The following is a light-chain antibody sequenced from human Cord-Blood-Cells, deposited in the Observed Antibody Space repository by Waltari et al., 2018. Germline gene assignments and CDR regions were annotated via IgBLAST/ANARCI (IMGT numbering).Light chain of an antibody. CDR2: DAS. CDR3: QQYDNLPPLT. Sequence: DIQMTKSPSSLSASVGDRVPITCQASQDISNYLNWYQQNPGKAPKLLIYDASNLETGVPSRFSGSGSGTDFTFTISSLQPEDIATYYCQQYDNLPPLTFGGGTKVEIK. V-gene: IGKV1-33*01. J-gene: IGKJ4*01. CDR1: QDISNY.